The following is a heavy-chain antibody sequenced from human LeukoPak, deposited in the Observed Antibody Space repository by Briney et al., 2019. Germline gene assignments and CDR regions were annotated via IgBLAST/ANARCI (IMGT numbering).Heavy chain of an antibody. CDR3: ARGGPIYDFWSGKDAFDI. V-gene: IGHV4-61*01. Sequence: SETLSLTCTVSGYSISSGYYWGWIRQPPGKGLEWIGYIYYSGSTNYNPSLKSRVTISVDTSKNQFSLKLSSVTAADTAVYYCARGGPIYDFWSGKDAFDIWGQGTMVTVSS. D-gene: IGHD3-3*01. CDR2: IYYSGST. J-gene: IGHJ3*02. CDR1: GYSISSGYY.